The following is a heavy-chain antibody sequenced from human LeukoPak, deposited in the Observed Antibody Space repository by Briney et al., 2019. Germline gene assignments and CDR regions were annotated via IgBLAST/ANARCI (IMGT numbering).Heavy chain of an antibody. J-gene: IGHJ4*02. V-gene: IGHV1-18*01. Sequence: ASVKVSCKASGYTFTSYGISWVRQAPGQGLEWMGWISAYNGNTNYAQKLQGRVTMTTDTSTSTAYMELRSLRSDDTAVYYCAALVAEDGDFDYWGQGTLVTVSS. CDR2: ISAYNGNT. D-gene: IGHD4-17*01. CDR3: AALVAEDGDFDY. CDR1: GYTFTSYG.